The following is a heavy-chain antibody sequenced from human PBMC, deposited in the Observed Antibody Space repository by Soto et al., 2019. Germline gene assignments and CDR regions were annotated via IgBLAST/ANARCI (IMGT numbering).Heavy chain of an antibody. CDR2: ISGYNGNT. CDR1: GYNFSTYG. D-gene: IGHD5-12*01. V-gene: IGHV1-18*01. Sequence: QVQLVQSGAEVKKPGASVKVSCKASGYNFSTYGITWVRQAPGQGLEWMGWISGYNGNTNYPQKVQGKVTMTTDTSTSKAYMELRSLRSDDTAVYYCARSRYTSWYEMDIWGQGTMVTVSS. CDR3: ARSRYTSWYEMDI. J-gene: IGHJ3*02.